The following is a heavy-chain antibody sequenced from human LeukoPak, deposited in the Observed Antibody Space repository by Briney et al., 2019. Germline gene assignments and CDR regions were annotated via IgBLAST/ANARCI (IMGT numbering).Heavy chain of an antibody. Sequence: SETLSLTCTVSGGSVRSGSYYWSWIRPSPGKGLEWIGYIYYSGSTNYNPSLRSRVTISVDTSKNQLSLKLSSVTAADTAAYYCARIVPYNYGYIDYWGQGTLVTVSS. J-gene: IGHJ4*02. CDR1: GGSVRSGSYY. D-gene: IGHD5-18*01. CDR2: IYYSGST. V-gene: IGHV4-61*01. CDR3: ARIVPYNYGYIDY.